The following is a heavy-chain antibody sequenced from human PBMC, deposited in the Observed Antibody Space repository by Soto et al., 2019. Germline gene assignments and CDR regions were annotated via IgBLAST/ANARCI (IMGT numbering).Heavy chain of an antibody. D-gene: IGHD6-13*01. CDR1: GFTFSSYS. V-gene: IGHV3-21*01. CDR2: ISSSSSYI. Sequence: GGSLRLSCAASGFTFSSYSMNWVRQAPGKGLEWVSSISSSSSYIYYADSVKGRFTISRDNAKNSLYLQMNSLRAEDTAVYYCARELFIAAAGSLDYWGQGTLVTVSS. J-gene: IGHJ4*02. CDR3: ARELFIAAAGSLDY.